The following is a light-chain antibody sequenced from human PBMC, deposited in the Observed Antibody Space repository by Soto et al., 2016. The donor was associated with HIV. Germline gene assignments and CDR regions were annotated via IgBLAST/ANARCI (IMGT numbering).Light chain of an antibody. CDR3: YSAADNNVV. J-gene: IGLJ2*01. CDR1: VLAKNF. CDR2: KDT. V-gene: IGLV3-27*01. Sequence: SYELTQPSSVSVSPGQTVKITCSGDVLAKNFARWFQQKPGQAPILVIYKDTYRPSGIPERFSGSNSGTTVTLIITGAHVDDEADYYCYSAADNNVVFGGGAKLTVL.